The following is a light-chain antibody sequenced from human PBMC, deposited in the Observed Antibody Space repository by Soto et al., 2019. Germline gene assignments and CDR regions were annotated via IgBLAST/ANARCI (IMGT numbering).Light chain of an antibody. CDR3: QEYGIVPRT. CDR1: QGISNY. CDR2: AAS. J-gene: IGKJ1*01. V-gene: IGKV1-27*01. Sequence: DIQMTQSPSSLSASVGDRVTITCRASQGISNYLAWYQQKPGKVPKLLIYAASTWQSGVPSRFSGSGSVTDFTRTISSLEPEEVAPYYCQEYGIVPRTFGQGTKV.